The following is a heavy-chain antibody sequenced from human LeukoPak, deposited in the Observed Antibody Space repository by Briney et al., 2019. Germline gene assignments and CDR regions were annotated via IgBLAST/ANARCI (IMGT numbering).Heavy chain of an antibody. D-gene: IGHD2-2*01. CDR3: ARSRGITRMVWFDP. V-gene: IGHV4-34*01. J-gene: IGHJ5*02. CDR2: INHSGST. Sequence: SETLSLTCAVYGGSFSDFYWSWIRQPPGKGLEWIGEINHSGSTNYNPSFKSRVTISVDTSKNQFSLKLSSVTAADTAVYYCARSRGITRMVWFDPWGQGTLVTVSS. CDR1: GGSFSDFY.